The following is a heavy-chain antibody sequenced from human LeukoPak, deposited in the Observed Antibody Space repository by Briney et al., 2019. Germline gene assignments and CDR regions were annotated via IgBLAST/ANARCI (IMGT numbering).Heavy chain of an antibody. CDR3: AREIDGAYDY. D-gene: IGHD4/OR15-4a*01. CDR1: GGSFSGYY. V-gene: IGHV4-34*01. CDR2: INHSGST. Sequence: SGTLSLTCAVYGGSFSGYYWRWSWIRQPPGKGLEWIGEINHSGSTNYNPSLESRVTISVDTSKNQFSLRLTSVTAADTAVYYCAREIDGAYDYWGQGTLVTVSS. J-gene: IGHJ4*02.